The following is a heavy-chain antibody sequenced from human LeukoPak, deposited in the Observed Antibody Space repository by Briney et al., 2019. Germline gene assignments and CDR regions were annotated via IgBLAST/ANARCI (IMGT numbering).Heavy chain of an antibody. J-gene: IGHJ4*02. CDR1: GFTFSSVS. CDR3: ARARSGNYFDY. D-gene: IGHD3-3*01. V-gene: IGHV3-48*01. Sequence: GGSLRLSCAASGFTFSSVSMSWVRQAPGKGLEWISYISSSSSTIYYADSVKGRSTISGDNAKNSVYLQMNSLRAEDTAVYSCARARSGNYFDYWGQGTLVTVSS. CDR2: ISSSSSTI.